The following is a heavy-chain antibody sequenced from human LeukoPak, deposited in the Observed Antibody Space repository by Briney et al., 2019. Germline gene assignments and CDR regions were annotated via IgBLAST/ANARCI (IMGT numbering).Heavy chain of an antibody. CDR1: GFTVSSNY. D-gene: IGHD2-2*01. J-gene: IGHJ5*02. CDR2: IYSGGST. V-gene: IGHV3-53*01. CDR3: ARGLYCSSTSCYETNWFDP. Sequence: GGSLRLSCAASGFTVSSNYMSWVRQAPGKGLEGVSVIYSGGSTYYADSVKGRFTISRDNSKNTLYLQMNSLRAEDTAVYYCARGLYCSSTSCYETNWFDPWGQGTLVSVSS.